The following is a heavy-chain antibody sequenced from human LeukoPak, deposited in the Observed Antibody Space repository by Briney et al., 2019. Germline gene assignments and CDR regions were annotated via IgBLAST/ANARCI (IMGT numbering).Heavy chain of an antibody. V-gene: IGHV1-2*02. CDR1: VYTFTNFY. J-gene: IGHJ4*02. Sequence: ASVKLSCKASVYTFTNFYIHWVRQAPGQGLEWMGWMNPNSGDTSYAREFQDRVTMTRDTSLSTAYMELSRMRSDDTAVYFCARRPINCIITNCYVDYWGQGTLVTVSS. CDR3: ARRPINCIITNCYVDY. D-gene: IGHD2-2*01. CDR2: MNPNSGDT.